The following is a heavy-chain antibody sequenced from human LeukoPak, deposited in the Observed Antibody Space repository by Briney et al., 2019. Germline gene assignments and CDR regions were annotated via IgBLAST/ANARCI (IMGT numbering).Heavy chain of an antibody. CDR2: ISGYNGDT. Sequence: WASVKVSCKASGYTFTNYGISWVRQAPGQGLEWMGWISGYNGDTRNPQKLQGRITLTTDTSTSTAYMELRSPRSDDTAVYYCARDSYSSSRYEYWGQGTLVTVSS. J-gene: IGHJ4*02. V-gene: IGHV1-18*01. CDR1: GYTFTNYG. D-gene: IGHD6-13*01. CDR3: ARDSYSSSRYEY.